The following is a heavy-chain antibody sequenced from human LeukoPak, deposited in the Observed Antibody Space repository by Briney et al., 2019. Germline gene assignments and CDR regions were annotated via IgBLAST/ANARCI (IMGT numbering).Heavy chain of an antibody. D-gene: IGHD2-8*01. CDR2: IYYSGST. V-gene: IGHV4-59*12. CDR3: ARDPGDCSNGICYLFDY. CDR1: GGSISSYY. J-gene: IGHJ4*02. Sequence: PSETLSLTCTVSGGSISSYYWSWIRQPPGKGLEWIGYIYYSGSTNYNPSLKSRVTISVDTSKNQFSLKLNSVTAADTAMYYCARDPGDCSNGICYLFDYWGQGTLVTVPS.